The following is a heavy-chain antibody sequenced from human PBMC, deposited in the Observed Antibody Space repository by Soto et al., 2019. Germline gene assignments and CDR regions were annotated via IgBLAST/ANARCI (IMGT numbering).Heavy chain of an antibody. CDR3: ARVVSGSYLDY. V-gene: IGHV4-31*03. D-gene: IGHD1-26*01. CDR2: IHYSGTT. CDR1: GGTITTGGHF. Sequence: QVQLQESGPGLVKASQTLSLTCTVSGGTITTGGHFWSWIRQYPGKGLEWIGYIHYSGTTHYNPSLKSRVTISIDTSKNQFSLNLSSVTAADTAVYYCARVVSGSYLDYWGQGTLVTVSS. J-gene: IGHJ4*02.